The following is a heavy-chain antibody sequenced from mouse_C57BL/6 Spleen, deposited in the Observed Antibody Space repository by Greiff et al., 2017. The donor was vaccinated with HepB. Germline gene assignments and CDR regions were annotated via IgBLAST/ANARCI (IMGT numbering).Heavy chain of an antibody. CDR2: INSDGGST. Sequence: EVQGVESGGGLVQPGESLKLSCESNEYEFPSHDMSWVRKTPEKRLELVAAINSDGGSTYYPDTMERRFIISRDNTKKTLYLQMSSLRSEDTALYYCASALTGRGYWYFDVWGTGTTVTVSS. CDR1: EYEFPSHD. V-gene: IGHV5-2*01. CDR3: ASALTGRGYWYFDV. D-gene: IGHD4-1*01. J-gene: IGHJ1*03.